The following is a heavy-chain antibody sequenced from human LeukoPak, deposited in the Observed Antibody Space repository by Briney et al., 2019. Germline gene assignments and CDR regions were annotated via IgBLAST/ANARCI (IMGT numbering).Heavy chain of an antibody. J-gene: IGHJ4*02. Sequence: GTSLRLSCAASEFTFSHYAMHWVRQAPGKGLEWVAVISSDGNNKYYADSVKGRFTISRDNSKNTLYLLMNSLRTEDTAVYYCPRDLGGNYGTFDYWGQGTLVTVSS. CDR3: PRDLGGNYGTFDY. CDR1: EFTFSHYA. D-gene: IGHD1-26*01. V-gene: IGHV3-30-3*01. CDR2: ISSDGNNK.